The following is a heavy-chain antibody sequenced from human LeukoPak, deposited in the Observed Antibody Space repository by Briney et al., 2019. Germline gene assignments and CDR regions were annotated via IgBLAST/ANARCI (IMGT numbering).Heavy chain of an antibody. V-gene: IGHV4-34*09. D-gene: IGHD2-2*01. CDR1: GGSFSGYY. Sequence: SETLSLTCAVYGGSFSGYYWSWIRQPPGKGLEWIGYIYYSGSTYYNPSLKGRVTISVDTSKNQFSLKLSSVTAADTAVYYCARFGVDIVVVPAASGDWFDPWGQGTLVTVSS. J-gene: IGHJ5*02. CDR2: IYYSGST. CDR3: ARFGVDIVVVPAASGDWFDP.